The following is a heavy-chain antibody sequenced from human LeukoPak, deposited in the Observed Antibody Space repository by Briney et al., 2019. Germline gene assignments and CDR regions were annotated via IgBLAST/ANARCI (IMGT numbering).Heavy chain of an antibody. Sequence: PGGSLRLSCAASGFTFSSYAMSWVRRAPGKGLEWVSAISGSGGSTYYADSVKGRFTISRDNSKNTLYLQMNSLRAEDTAVYYCANLYGSGSYYTGIGFDYWGQGTLVTVSS. CDR2: ISGSGGST. CDR1: GFTFSSYA. V-gene: IGHV3-23*01. D-gene: IGHD3-10*01. CDR3: ANLYGSGSYYTGIGFDY. J-gene: IGHJ4*02.